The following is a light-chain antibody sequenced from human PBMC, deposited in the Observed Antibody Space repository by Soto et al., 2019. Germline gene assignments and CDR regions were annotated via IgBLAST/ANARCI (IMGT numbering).Light chain of an antibody. CDR1: SSDVGGYSY. J-gene: IGLJ3*02. CDR3: SSYTSSSTWV. V-gene: IGLV2-14*03. Sequence: QSALTQPASVSESRGQSITISCTGTSSDVGGYSYVSWYQQYPGKAPKLMIYDVSHRPSGVSSRFSGSKSGNTASLIISGLQAEDEADYYCSSYTSSSTWVFGGGTKLTVL. CDR2: DVS.